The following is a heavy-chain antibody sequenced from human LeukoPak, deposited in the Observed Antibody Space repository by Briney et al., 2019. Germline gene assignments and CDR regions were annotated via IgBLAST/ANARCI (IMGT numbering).Heavy chain of an antibody. Sequence: GGSLRLSCAASGYTFSSYAMHWVRQAPGKGLEWVAVISYDGSNKYYADSVKGRFTISRDNSKNTLYLQMNSLRAEDTAVYYCARVGYWGQGTLVTVSS. CDR2: ISYDGSNK. CDR3: ARVGY. V-gene: IGHV3-30-3*01. CDR1: GYTFSSYA. J-gene: IGHJ4*02.